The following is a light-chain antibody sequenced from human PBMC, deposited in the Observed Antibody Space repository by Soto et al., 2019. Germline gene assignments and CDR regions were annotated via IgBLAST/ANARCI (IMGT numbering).Light chain of an antibody. CDR3: QQYDNWPPWT. Sequence: EIVMTQSPGTLSVSPGERVTLSCRASQNIAKKVAWYQQKPGQAPRLLIYGASTRATGIPPRISGGGSGEDFTLTISNLQPEDFAVYFCQQYDNWPPWTFGQGTKLEI. CDR1: QNIAKK. V-gene: IGKV3-15*01. CDR2: GAS. J-gene: IGKJ1*01.